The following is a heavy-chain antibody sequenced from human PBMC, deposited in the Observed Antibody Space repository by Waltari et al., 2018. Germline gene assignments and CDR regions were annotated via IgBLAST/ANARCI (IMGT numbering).Heavy chain of an antibody. V-gene: IGHV4-59*01. Sequence: QVQLQESGPGLVKPSETLSLTCTVSGGSITSYYWSWIRQSPGKGLEWIGYIYYSGSTNYNPSLKSRLTISVDRSNNQFSLNLTSMTAADTAVYYCARVGAPSSGFQRSQPFDYWGQGTLVTVSS. D-gene: IGHD3-22*01. J-gene: IGHJ4*02. CDR1: GGSITSYY. CDR3: ARVGAPSSGFQRSQPFDY. CDR2: IYYSGST.